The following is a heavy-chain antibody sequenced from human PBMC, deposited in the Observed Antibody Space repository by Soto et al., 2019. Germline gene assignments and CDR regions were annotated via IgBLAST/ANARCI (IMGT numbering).Heavy chain of an antibody. CDR2: ISYDGSNK. D-gene: IGHD4-17*01. V-gene: IGHV3-30-3*01. Sequence: GGSLRLSCAASGFTFSSYAMHWVRQAPGKGLEWVAVISYDGSNKYYADSVKGRFTISRDNSKNTLYLQMNSLRAEDTAVYYCAGGYGDKDYWGQGTLVTVSS. CDR3: AGGYGDKDY. J-gene: IGHJ4*02. CDR1: GFTFSSYA.